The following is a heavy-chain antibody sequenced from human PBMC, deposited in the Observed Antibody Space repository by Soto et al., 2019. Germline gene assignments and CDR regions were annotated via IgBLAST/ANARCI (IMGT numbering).Heavy chain of an antibody. Sequence: QLQLQESGPGLVKPSETLSLTCTVSGGSISSSSYYWGWIRQPPGKGLEWIGSIYYSGSTNYNPSLKSRVTISVDTSKNQFSLKLSSVTAADTAVYYCARRGQQLDGVGIDPWGQGTLVTVSS. V-gene: IGHV4-39*01. J-gene: IGHJ5*02. CDR1: GGSISSSSYY. CDR2: IYYSGST. D-gene: IGHD6-13*01. CDR3: ARRGQQLDGVGIDP.